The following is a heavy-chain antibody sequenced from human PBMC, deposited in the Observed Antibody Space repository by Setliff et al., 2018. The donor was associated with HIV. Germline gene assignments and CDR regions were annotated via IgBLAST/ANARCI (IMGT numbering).Heavy chain of an antibody. J-gene: IGHJ4*02. V-gene: IGHV1-69*02. D-gene: IGHD3-22*01. CDR1: RSTFNSHT. CDR3: ARGMDYYDTSGYYQYYFDY. CDR2: IIPILGVA. Sequence: SVKVSCKASRSTFNSHTINWVRQAPGQGLDWMGRIIPILGVANYAQRFQGKVTITADKSTSTAYMELTSLRFDDTAVYYCARGMDYYDTSGYYQYYFDYWGQGTLVTVSS.